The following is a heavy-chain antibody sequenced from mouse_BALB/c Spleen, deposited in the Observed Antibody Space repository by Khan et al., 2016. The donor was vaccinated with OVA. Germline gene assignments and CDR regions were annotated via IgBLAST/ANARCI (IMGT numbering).Heavy chain of an antibody. V-gene: IGHV9-3-1*01. CDR1: GYTFTNYG. J-gene: IGHJ4*01. Sequence: QIQLVQSGAELKKPGASVKISCKASGYTFTNYGMNWVKQAPGKGLKWIGWINTNTGEPTYADNFKGQFTLSAETSASTAYLQMNNLKYEDTAIYFCARVGYSGTIDYWGQGTSVTVSS. CDR2: INTNTGEP. D-gene: IGHD2-14*01. CDR3: ARVGYSGTIDY.